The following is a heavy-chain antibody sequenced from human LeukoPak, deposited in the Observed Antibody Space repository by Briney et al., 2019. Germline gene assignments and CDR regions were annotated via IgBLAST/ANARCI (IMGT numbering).Heavy chain of an antibody. CDR1: GGSISSYY. CDR3: ARGRRDSSGYYYSA. CDR2: IYTSGST. J-gene: IGHJ5*02. V-gene: IGHV4-4*07. D-gene: IGHD3-22*01. Sequence: SETLSLTCTVSGGSISSYYWSWIRRPAGKGLEWIGRIYTSGSTNYNPSLKSRVTMSVDTSKNQCSLKLSSVTAADTAVYYCARGRRDSSGYYYSAWGQGTLVTVSS.